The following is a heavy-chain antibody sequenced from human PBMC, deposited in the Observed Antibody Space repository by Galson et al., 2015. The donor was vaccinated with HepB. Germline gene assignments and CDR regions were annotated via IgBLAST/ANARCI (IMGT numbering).Heavy chain of an antibody. CDR2: ISPYNRDT. D-gene: IGHD3-22*01. V-gene: IGHV1-18*01. Sequence: SVKVSCKASGYTFSTYSITWVRQAPGQGLEWMGWISPYNRDTNYTRKFQGRVTMTTDTFTSTAYMELRSLRSDDTAVYFCATITMMMVVINPWGQGTLVTVSS. J-gene: IGHJ4*02. CDR1: GYTFSTYS. CDR3: ATITMMMVVINP.